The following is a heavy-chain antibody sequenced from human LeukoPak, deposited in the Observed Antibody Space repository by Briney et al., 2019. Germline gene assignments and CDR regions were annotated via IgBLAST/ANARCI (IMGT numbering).Heavy chain of an antibody. CDR3: AKDGQLGSSDAFDI. J-gene: IGHJ3*02. Sequence: GGSLRLSCAASGFTFSNYAMGWVRQAPGKGLEWVSTISGSGNTFYADSVKGRFTISRDNSKNTAYLQMNSLRAEDTALYYCAKDGQLGSSDAFDIWGRGTMVTVSS. CDR1: GFTFSNYA. D-gene: IGHD1-1*01. V-gene: IGHV3-23*01. CDR2: ISGSGNT.